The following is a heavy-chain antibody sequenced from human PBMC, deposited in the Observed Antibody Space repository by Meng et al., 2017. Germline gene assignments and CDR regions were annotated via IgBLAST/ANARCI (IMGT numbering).Heavy chain of an antibody. CDR2: TRNKANSYTT. J-gene: IGHJ4*02. CDR1: GFTFSDHY. V-gene: IGHV3-72*01. D-gene: IGHD2-21*02. CDR3: ARPNRCDGYFDY. Sequence: GESLKISCAASGFTFSDHYMDWVRQAPGKGLEWVGRTRNKANSYTTEYAASVKGRFTISRDDAKSSLYLQMNSLKTEDTAVYYCARPNRCDGYFDYWGQGTLVTVSS.